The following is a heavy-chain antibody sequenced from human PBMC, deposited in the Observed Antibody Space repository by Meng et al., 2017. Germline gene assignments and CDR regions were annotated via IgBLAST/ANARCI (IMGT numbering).Heavy chain of an antibody. CDR1: GYTFTSYA. CDR2: INAGNGNT. CDR3: ARDRSRLSTVTLLFDP. D-gene: IGHD4-17*01. Sequence: QVQLLQSGAKGKKPGASVKVSWKASGYTFTSYAMYWVRQAPGQRLEWMGWINAGNGNTKYSQKFQGRVTITRDTSASTAYMELSSLRSEDTAVYYCARDRSRLSTVTLLFDPWGQGTLVTVSS. J-gene: IGHJ5*02. V-gene: IGHV1-3*01.